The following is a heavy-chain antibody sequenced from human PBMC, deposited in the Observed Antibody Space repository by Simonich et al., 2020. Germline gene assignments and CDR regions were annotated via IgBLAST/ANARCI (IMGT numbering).Heavy chain of an antibody. CDR1: GFTFSSYA. CDR2: ISYDGSNK. J-gene: IGHJ4*02. V-gene: IGHV3-30*07. Sequence: QVQLVESGGGVVQPGRSLRLSCAASGFTFSSYAMHWVRQAPGKVLEWVAVISYDGSNKYYADSVKGRFTISRDNSKNTLYLQMNSLRAEDTAVYYCARGALYWGQGTLVTVSS. CDR3: ARGALY.